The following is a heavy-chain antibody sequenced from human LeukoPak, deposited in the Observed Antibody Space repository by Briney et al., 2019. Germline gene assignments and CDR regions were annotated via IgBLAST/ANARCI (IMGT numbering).Heavy chain of an antibody. J-gene: IGHJ4*02. CDR3: ARVPIDITIFGVAVWPLDY. Sequence: ASVKVSCKASGYTFTGYYMHWVRQAPGQGLEWMGWINPNSGGTNYAQKFQGRVTMTRDTSISTAYMELSRLRSDDTAVYYCARVPIDITIFGVAVWPLDYWGQGTLVTVSS. D-gene: IGHD3-3*01. CDR1: GYTFTGYY. CDR2: INPNSGGT. V-gene: IGHV1-2*02.